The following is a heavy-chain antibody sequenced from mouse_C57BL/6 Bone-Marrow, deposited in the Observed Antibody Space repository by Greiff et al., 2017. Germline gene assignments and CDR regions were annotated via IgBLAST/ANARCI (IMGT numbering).Heavy chain of an antibody. Sequence: EVQLQQSGPELVKPGASVKISCKASGYTFTDYYMNWVKQSHGKSLEWIGDINPNNGGTSYNQKFKGKATLTVDKSSSTAYMELRSLTSEDSAVYYCARSDYGSSPPFAYWGQGTLVTVPA. CDR1: GYTFTDYY. D-gene: IGHD1-1*01. V-gene: IGHV1-26*01. J-gene: IGHJ3*01. CDR3: ARSDYGSSPPFAY. CDR2: INPNNGGT.